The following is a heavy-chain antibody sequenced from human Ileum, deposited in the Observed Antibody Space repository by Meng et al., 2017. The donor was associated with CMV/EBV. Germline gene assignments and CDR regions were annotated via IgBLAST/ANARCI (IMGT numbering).Heavy chain of an antibody. V-gene: IGHV1-18*01. CDR3: ARVWIPYYYDSSGYYGDY. CDR1: GYTFTSYG. J-gene: IGHJ4*02. Sequence: ASVKVSCKASGYTFTSYGISWVRQAPGQGLEWMGWISAYNGNTNYAQKLQGRVTMTTDTSTSTAYMELRSLRSDDTAVYYCARVWIPYYYDSSGYYGDYWGQGKRVTGAS. CDR2: ISAYNGNT. D-gene: IGHD3-22*01.